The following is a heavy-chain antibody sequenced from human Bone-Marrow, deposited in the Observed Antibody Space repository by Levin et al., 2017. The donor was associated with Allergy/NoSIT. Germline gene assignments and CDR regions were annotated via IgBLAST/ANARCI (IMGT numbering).Heavy chain of an antibody. CDR3: ARGMVVVAARRFDP. CDR1: GGSFSGYY. D-gene: IGHD2-15*01. V-gene: IGHV4-34*01. J-gene: IGHJ5*02. Sequence: ESLKISCAVYGGSFSGYYWSWIRQPPGKGLEWIGEINHSGSTNYNPSLKSRVTISVDTSKNQFSLKLSSVTAADTAVYYCARGMVVVAARRFDPWGQGTLVTVSS. CDR2: INHSGST.